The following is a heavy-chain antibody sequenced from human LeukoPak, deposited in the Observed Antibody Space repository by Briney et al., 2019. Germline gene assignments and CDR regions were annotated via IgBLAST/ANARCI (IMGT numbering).Heavy chain of an antibody. CDR3: ARVGYYDSSGYYHDY. CDR1: GGTFSSYA. Sequence: SVKVSCKASGGTFSSYAISWVRQAPGQGLEWMGWIIPIFGTANYAQKFQGRVTITTDESTSTAYMELSSLRSEDTAVYYCARVGYYDSSGYYHDYWGQGTLVTVSS. V-gene: IGHV1-69*05. J-gene: IGHJ4*02. D-gene: IGHD3-22*01. CDR2: IIPIFGTA.